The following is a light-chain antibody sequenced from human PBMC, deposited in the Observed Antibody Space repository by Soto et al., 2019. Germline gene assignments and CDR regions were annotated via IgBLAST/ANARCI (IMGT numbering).Light chain of an antibody. CDR1: QDISDY. J-gene: IGKJ4*01. V-gene: IGKV1-9*01. Sequence: DIQMTQSPSFLSASVGDRVTITCRARQDISDYLAWYQQRPGKAPKLLIYAASTLQSGVPSRFSGSGSGTEFTLTISSLQPEDFATYSCQQLNSYPLTFGGGTKVDIK. CDR3: QQLNSYPLT. CDR2: AAS.